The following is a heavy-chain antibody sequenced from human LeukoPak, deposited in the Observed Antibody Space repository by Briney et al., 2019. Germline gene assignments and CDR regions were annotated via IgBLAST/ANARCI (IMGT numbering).Heavy chain of an antibody. Sequence: GGSLRLSCAASGFNFNFYLMTWVRQPPGKGLEWVANIKGDGSEIYYVDSVRGRFTISRDNAKNSLFLHMNSLRAEDTAVYYCARDVAARYNGQDSEGPWGYYFDHWGLGTLVTASS. CDR3: ARDVAARYNGQDSEGPWGYYFDH. V-gene: IGHV3-7*01. D-gene: IGHD1-14*01. CDR2: IKGDGSEI. CDR1: GFNFNFYL. J-gene: IGHJ4*02.